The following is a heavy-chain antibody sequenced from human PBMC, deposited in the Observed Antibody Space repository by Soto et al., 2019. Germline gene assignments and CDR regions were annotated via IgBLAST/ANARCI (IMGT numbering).Heavy chain of an antibody. CDR1: GGSISSSSYY. D-gene: IGHD3-22*01. Sequence: LETLSHTCTVSGGSISSSSYYWGWIRKPPGKGLEWIGSIYYSGSTYYNPSLKSRVTISVDTSKNQFSLKLSSVTAADTAVYYCAGDTYYYDSSGYYQHNWFDPWGQGTLVTVSS. J-gene: IGHJ5*02. V-gene: IGHV4-39*01. CDR3: AGDTYYYDSSGYYQHNWFDP. CDR2: IYYSGST.